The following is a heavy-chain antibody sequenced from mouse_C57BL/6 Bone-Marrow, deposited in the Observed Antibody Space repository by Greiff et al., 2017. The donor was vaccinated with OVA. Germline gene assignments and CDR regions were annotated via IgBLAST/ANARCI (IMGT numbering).Heavy chain of an antibody. V-gene: IGHV1-69*01. CDR1: GYTFTSYW. J-gene: IGHJ3*01. D-gene: IGHD2-3*01. CDR2: IDPSDSYT. CDR3: AREKRYDGYYVLAY. Sequence: VQLQQPGAELVMPGASVKLSCKASGYTFTSYWMHWVKQRPGQGLEWIGEIDPSDSYTNYNQKFKGKSTLTVDKSSSTAYMQLSSLTSEDSAVYDCAREKRYDGYYVLAYWGQGTLVTVSA.